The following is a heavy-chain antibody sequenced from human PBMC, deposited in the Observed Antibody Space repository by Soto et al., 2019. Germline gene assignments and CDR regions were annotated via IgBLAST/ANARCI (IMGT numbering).Heavy chain of an antibody. CDR1: GGSFTSNNW. D-gene: IGHD4-17*01. J-gene: IGHJ4*02. CDR3: ASRDPGTSVDY. Sequence: SDTLSLTCAVSGGSFTSNNWWTWVRQPPGQGLEWIGEIYRTGSTNYNPSLKSRVTISLDKSENQFSLKVTSLTAADTAVYYCASRDPGTSVDYWGQRTLVTVYS. CDR2: IYRTGST. V-gene: IGHV4-4*02.